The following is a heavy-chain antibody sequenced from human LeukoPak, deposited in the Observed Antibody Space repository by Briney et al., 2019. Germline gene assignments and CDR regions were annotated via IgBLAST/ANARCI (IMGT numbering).Heavy chain of an antibody. CDR3: ARDRGSSGWYEFDY. Sequence: GGSLRLSCAASGFTFTRYWMSWVRQTPGQGLEWVANINQDGSEKYYVDSVKGRFTISRDNAKNSLYLQMNSLRAEDTAVYYCARDRGSSGWYEFDYWGQGTLVTVSS. CDR1: GFTFTRYW. D-gene: IGHD6-19*01. V-gene: IGHV3-7*01. CDR2: INQDGSEK. J-gene: IGHJ4*02.